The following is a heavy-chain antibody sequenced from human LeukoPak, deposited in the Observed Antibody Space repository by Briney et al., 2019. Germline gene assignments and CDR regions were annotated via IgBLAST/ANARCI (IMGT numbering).Heavy chain of an antibody. CDR3: AKDGSGMGYYFDF. CDR1: GFTFNTYG. Sequence: SLSLTCAVSGFTFNTYGLHWVRQTPGQGLEWVALISFDGSNNYYEDSVKGRFTISRDNSTNTLYLQMDSLRAEDTAVYYCAKDGSGMGYYFDFWGQGTLVTVSS. CDR2: ISFDGSNN. J-gene: IGHJ4*02. V-gene: IGHV3-30*18. D-gene: IGHD1-26*01.